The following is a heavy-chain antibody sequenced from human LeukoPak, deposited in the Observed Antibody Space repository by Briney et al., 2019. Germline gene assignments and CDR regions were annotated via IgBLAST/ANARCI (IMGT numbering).Heavy chain of an antibody. J-gene: IGHJ4*02. CDR3: ARSYCSGGSCYQFDY. CDR2: ISSSSSYI. Sequence: GGSLRLSCTASGFTFSGYSMNWVRQAPGKGLEWVSSISSSSSYIYYADSVKGRFTISRDNAKNSLYLQMNSLRAEDTAVYYCARSYCSGGSCYQFDYWGQGTLVTVSS. V-gene: IGHV3-21*01. D-gene: IGHD2-15*01. CDR1: GFTFSGYS.